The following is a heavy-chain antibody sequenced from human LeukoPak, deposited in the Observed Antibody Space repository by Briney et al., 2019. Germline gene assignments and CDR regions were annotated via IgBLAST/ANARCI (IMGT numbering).Heavy chain of an antibody. V-gene: IGHV3-13*01. D-gene: IGHD4-17*01. J-gene: IGHJ3*02. CDR1: GFTLSSYD. CDR3: ARAGYGDYGDAFDI. Sequence: AGGSLRLSCAASGFTLSSYDMHWVRQATGKGLEWVSAIGTAGDTYYPGSVKGRFTISRENAKNSLYLQMNSLRAGDTAVYYCARAGYGDYGDAFDIWGQGTMVTVSS. CDR2: IGTAGDT.